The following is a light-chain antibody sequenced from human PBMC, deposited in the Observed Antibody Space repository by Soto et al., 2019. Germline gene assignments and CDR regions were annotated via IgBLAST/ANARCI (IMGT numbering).Light chain of an antibody. J-gene: IGLJ1*01. V-gene: IGLV1-51*02. CDR3: QTWDSSLTVYV. CDR1: RTHIVNND. CDR2: ENN. Sequence: QSVLLQPPSVPAAPGQSVTITCSSGRTHIVNNDVAWYQQRPGTAPKLLIYENNNRPSGIPDRFSGSKSGTSATLGITGLQTGHDADYYCQTWDSSLTVYVFGTGTKGTVL.